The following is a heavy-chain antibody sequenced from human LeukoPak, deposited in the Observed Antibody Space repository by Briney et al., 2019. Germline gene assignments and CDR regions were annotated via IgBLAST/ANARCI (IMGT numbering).Heavy chain of an antibody. CDR2: IYHSGST. CDR1: GGSISSGGYY. J-gene: IGHJ2*01. Sequence: SETLSLTCTVSGGSISSGGYYWSWIRQPPGKGLEWIGYIYHSGSTYYNPSLKSRVTISVDRSKNQFSLKLSSVTAADTAVYYCASMSAPLNYDFWSGYSYWYFDLWGRGTLVTVSS. CDR3: ASMSAPLNYDFWSGYSYWYFDL. V-gene: IGHV4-30-2*01. D-gene: IGHD3-3*01.